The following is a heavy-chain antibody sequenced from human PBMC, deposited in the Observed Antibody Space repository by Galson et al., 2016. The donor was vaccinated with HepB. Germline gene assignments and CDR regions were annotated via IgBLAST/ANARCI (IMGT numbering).Heavy chain of an antibody. D-gene: IGHD3-9*01. CDR2: IRHDDSNT. CDR1: GFSFSGYC. V-gene: IGHV3-33*01. CDR3: AREPVRLDDLLTGPPKNPDY. J-gene: IGHJ4*02. Sequence: SLRLSCAASGFSFSGYCMHWVRRAPGKGLEWVGLIRHDDSNTYYADSVQGRFTISRDNANNSLYLEMNSLRAEDTAVYYCAREPVRLDDLLTGPPKNPDYWGQGTLVTVSS.